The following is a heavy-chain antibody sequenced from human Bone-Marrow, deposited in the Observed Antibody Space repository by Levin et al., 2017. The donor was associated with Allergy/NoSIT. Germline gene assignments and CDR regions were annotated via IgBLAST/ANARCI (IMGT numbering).Heavy chain of an antibody. J-gene: IGHJ6*02. V-gene: IGHV2-26*01. D-gene: IGHD2-2*01. CDR2: IFSNDEK. Sequence: SGPTLVKPPETLTLTCTVSGFSLSNARMGVSWIRQPPGKALEWLAHIFSNDEKSYSTSLKSRLTISKDTSKSQVVLTMTNMDPVDTATYYCARFQNDIVVVPAAEGYYYYGMDVWGQGTTVTVSS. CDR1: GFSLSNARMG. CDR3: ARFQNDIVVVPAAEGYYYYGMDV.